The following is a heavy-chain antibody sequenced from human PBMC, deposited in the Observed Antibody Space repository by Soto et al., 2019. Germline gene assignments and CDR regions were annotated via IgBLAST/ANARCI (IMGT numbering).Heavy chain of an antibody. CDR2: ISGSGDPT. CDR3: TKDYGHSTYYGMDG. V-gene: IGHV3-23*01. J-gene: IGHJ6*02. Sequence: GGSLRLSCVASEFTFYSYAMTWVRQAPGKGLEWVSAISGSGDPTYYADSVKGRFTISRDNSKNTLYLQLNSLRAEDTAVYYCTKDYGHSTYYGMDGWGQGTTVTVSS. D-gene: IGHD4-4*01. CDR1: EFTFYSYA.